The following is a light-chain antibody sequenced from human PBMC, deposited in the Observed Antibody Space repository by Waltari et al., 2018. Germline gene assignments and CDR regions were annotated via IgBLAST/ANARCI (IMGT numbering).Light chain of an antibody. J-gene: IGKJ3*01. V-gene: IGKV3D-11*02. CDR2: DAS. Sequence: EIVLTQSPATLSLSPGERATLSCRASQSVSSYLAWYQQKPGQAPRLLIYDASNRATGIPARFSGSGPGTDFTLTISSLEPEDFAVYYCQQGFTFGPGTKVDIK. CDR1: QSVSSY. CDR3: QQGFT.